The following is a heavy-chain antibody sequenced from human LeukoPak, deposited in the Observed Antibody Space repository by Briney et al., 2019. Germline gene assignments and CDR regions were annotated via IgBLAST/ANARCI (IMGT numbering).Heavy chain of an antibody. CDR2: IRYDGSNK. Sequence: GGSLRLSCAASGFTFSSYGMHWVRQAPGKGLEWVAFIRYDGSNKYYADSVKGRFTISRDNSKNTLYLQMNSLRAEDTAVYYCANQGAYYDYVWGSYRQNDYWGQGTLVTVSS. D-gene: IGHD3-16*02. V-gene: IGHV3-30*02. CDR1: GFTFSSYG. J-gene: IGHJ4*02. CDR3: ANQGAYYDYVWGSYRQNDY.